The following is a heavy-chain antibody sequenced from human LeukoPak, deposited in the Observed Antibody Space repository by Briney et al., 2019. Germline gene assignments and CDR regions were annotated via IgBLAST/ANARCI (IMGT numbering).Heavy chain of an antibody. CDR1: GFRSSDYY. Sequence: GGSLRLSCAATGFRSSDYYMSWIRQAPGKGLEWVAYISSTGNSIFYADSVKGRFTISRDHAKNSLSLQLNSLRAEDTAVYYCAKGGIRYGYWFDHWGQGTLVTVSS. D-gene: IGHD3-10*01. CDR2: ISSTGNSI. V-gene: IGHV3-11*01. CDR3: AKGGIRYGYWFDH. J-gene: IGHJ5*02.